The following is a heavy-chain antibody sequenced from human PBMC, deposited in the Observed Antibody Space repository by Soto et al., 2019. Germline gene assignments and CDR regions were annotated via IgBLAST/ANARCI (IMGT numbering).Heavy chain of an antibody. CDR3: ARTVVTAIFDY. Sequence: QVQLVESGGGVVQPGRSLRLSWAASGFTFSSYAMHWVRQAPGKGLEWVAVISYDGSNKYYADSVKGRFTISRDNSKNTLYLQMTSLRAEDTAVYYCARTVVTAIFDYWGQGTLVTVSS. CDR2: ISYDGSNK. D-gene: IGHD2-21*02. CDR1: GFTFSSYA. J-gene: IGHJ4*02. V-gene: IGHV3-30-3*01.